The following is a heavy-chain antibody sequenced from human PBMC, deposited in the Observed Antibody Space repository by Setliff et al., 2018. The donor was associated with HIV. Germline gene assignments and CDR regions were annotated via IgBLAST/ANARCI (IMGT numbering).Heavy chain of an antibody. V-gene: IGHV1-24*01. Sequence: GASVKVSCKISGYTLTELSIHWVRQAPGKGLEWMANFDPEDGETFYAQKFQGRLTMTEDTSTDTAYMELSSLRSEDTAMYYCATDTGYSSNWYSESFQHWGQGTVVTVSS. J-gene: IGHJ1*01. CDR1: GYTLTELS. D-gene: IGHD6-13*01. CDR3: ATDTGYSSNWYSESFQH. CDR2: FDPEDGET.